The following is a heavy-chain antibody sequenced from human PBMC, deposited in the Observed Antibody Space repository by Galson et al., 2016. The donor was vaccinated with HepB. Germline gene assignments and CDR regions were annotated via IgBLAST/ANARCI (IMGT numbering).Heavy chain of an antibody. Sequence: SETLSLTCTVSGGSITGSSYYWGWIRQPPGKGLELIGSIYYSGSTYYNPSLKSRVTISVDTSKNKFSLKLSSVTAADTAVDYCARIGYGDYWAGIMDVWGQGTTVTVSS. J-gene: IGHJ6*02. V-gene: IGHV4-39*01. CDR1: GGSITGSSYY. CDR3: ARIGYGDYWAGIMDV. D-gene: IGHD4-17*01. CDR2: IYYSGST.